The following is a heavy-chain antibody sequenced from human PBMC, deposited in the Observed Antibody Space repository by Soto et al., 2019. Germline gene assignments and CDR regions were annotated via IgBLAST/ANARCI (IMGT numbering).Heavy chain of an antibody. V-gene: IGHV3-7*01. J-gene: IGHJ4*02. CDR3: ARDREANWGSLDY. CDR1: GFTFSSYW. CDR2: IKQDGSEK. Sequence: EVQLVESGGGLVQPGGSLRLSCAASGFTFSSYWMSWVRQAPGKGLEWVANIKQDGSEKYYVDSVKGRFTISRDNDKNSLYLQMNSLRAEDTAVYYCARDREANWGSLDYWGQGTLVTVSS. D-gene: IGHD7-27*01.